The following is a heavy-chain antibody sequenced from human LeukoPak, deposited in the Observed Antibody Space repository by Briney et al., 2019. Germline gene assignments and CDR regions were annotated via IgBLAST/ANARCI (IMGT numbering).Heavy chain of an antibody. V-gene: IGHV7-4-1*02. CDR2: INTNTGNP. CDR3: ASPSVGQSRYSYGYTAGAFDI. CDR1: GYTFTSYA. J-gene: IGHJ3*02. D-gene: IGHD5-18*01. Sequence: ASVKVSCKASGYTFTSYAMNWVRQAPGQGLEWVGWINTNTGNPTYAQGFTGRFVFSLDTSVSTAYLQISSLKAEDTAVYYCASPSVGQSRYSYGYTAGAFDIWGQGTMVTVSS.